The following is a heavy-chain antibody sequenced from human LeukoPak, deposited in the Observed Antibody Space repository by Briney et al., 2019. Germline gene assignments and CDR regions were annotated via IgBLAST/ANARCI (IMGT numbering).Heavy chain of an antibody. Sequence: GGSLRLSCAASGFTFSSYSMNWVRQAPGKGLEWVSAISGSGGSTYYADSVKGRFTISRDNSKNTLYLQMNSLRAEDTAVYYCARESIYCSGGSCYSSCFDYWGQGTLVTVSS. V-gene: IGHV3-23*01. D-gene: IGHD2-15*01. CDR1: GFTFSSYS. CDR3: ARESIYCSGGSCYSSCFDY. CDR2: ISGSGGST. J-gene: IGHJ4*02.